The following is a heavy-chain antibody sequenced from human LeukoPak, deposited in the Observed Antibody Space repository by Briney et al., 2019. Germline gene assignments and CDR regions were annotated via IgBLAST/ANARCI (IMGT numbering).Heavy chain of an antibody. D-gene: IGHD2-15*01. CDR3: SLRYCSGSSCPGY. CDR1: GFTFSNAW. J-gene: IGHJ4*02. CDR2: IKSSADGGAT. Sequence: GGSLRLSCAASGFTFSNAWLSWVRQAPGKGLEWVGRIKSSADGGATDYAAPVKGRFTVSRDDSKDALYLQMNSLKTEDTAVYYCSLRYCSGSSCPGYWGQGTLVTVSS. V-gene: IGHV3-15*01.